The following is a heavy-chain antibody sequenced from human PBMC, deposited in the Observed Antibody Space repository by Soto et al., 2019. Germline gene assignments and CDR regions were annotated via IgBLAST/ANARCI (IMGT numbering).Heavy chain of an antibody. V-gene: IGHV1-18*01. D-gene: IGHD3-22*01. CDR1: GYTFTSYG. CDR2: ISAYNGNT. CDR3: ARDRDYYESSGYYSNSNWFDP. Sequence: GASVKVSCKASGYTFTSYGISWVRQAPGQGLEWMGWISAYNGNTNYAQKLQGRVTMTTDTSTSTAYMELRSLRSDDTAVYYCARDRDYYESSGYYSNSNWFDPWGQGTLVTVSS. J-gene: IGHJ5*02.